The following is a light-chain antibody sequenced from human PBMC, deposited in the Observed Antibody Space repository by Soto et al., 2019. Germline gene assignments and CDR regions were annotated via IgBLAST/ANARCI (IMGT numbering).Light chain of an antibody. V-gene: IGLV2-23*01. CDR3: CSYAGSITFYV. CDR1: NSDVGSYNL. J-gene: IGLJ1*01. CDR2: KGS. Sequence: QSVLTQPASLSGPPGQSITISCTGTNSDVGSYNLVSWYQQHPGKAPKLVIYKGSERPSGVSNRFSGSKSGNTASLTISGLRAEDEADYYCCSYAGSITFYVFGTGTKVTVL.